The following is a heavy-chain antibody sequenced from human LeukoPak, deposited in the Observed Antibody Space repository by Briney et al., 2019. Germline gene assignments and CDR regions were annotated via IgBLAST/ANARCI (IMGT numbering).Heavy chain of an antibody. V-gene: IGHV4-59*12. CDR3: ARAVDTAMVIGY. CDR1: GGSLSSYY. Sequence: SETLSLTCTVSGGSLSSYYWSWIRQPPGKGLEWIGYIYYSGSTYYNPSLKSRVTISVDTSKNQFSLKLSSVTAADTAVYYCARAVDTAMVIGYWGQGTLVTVSS. CDR2: IYYSGST. J-gene: IGHJ4*02. D-gene: IGHD5-18*01.